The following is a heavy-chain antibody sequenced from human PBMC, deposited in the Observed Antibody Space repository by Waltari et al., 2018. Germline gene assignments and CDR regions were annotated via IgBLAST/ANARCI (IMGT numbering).Heavy chain of an antibody. V-gene: IGHV4-39*01. J-gene: IGHJ3*01. CDR1: GDSITSTRHY. CDR3: ATYIGASVGTAAFDV. Sequence: QLQLQESGPGLVKPSETLSLTCSVSGDSITSTRHYWGWIRQPPGQGLAWIGTLSYSGTTYISPSLKSRVTLSRDTSRNQLSLELGSVTATDTAMYYCATYIGASVGTAAFDVWGQGTMVNVSS. CDR2: LSYSGTT. D-gene: IGHD5-12*01.